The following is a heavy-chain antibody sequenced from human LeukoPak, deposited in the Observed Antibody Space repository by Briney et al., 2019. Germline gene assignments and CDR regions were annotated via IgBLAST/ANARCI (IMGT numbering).Heavy chain of an antibody. Sequence: SETLSLTCTVSSASFSSYYWSWVRQPPGGGLEWIGYISNSGSPSYNPSFKSRVTFSADTSKNHLSLKLNSVTPADTAVYFCARGGAEPLRDWGQGTLVTVSS. CDR1: SASFSSYY. D-gene: IGHD1-14*01. CDR2: ISNSGSP. V-gene: IGHV4-59*13. J-gene: IGHJ4*02. CDR3: ARGGAEPLRD.